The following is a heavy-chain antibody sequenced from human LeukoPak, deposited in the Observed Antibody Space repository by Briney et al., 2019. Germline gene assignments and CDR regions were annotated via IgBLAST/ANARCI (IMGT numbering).Heavy chain of an antibody. CDR1: GFTFSSYE. CDR2: ISSSGSTI. Sequence: PGGSLRLSCAASGFTFSSYEMNWVRQAPGKGLEWVSYISSSGSTIYYADSVKGRFTISRDNAKNSLYLQMNSLRAEDTAVYYCAREEPVGASDYWGQGTLVTVSS. D-gene: IGHD1-26*01. CDR3: AREEPVGASDY. V-gene: IGHV3-48*03. J-gene: IGHJ4*02.